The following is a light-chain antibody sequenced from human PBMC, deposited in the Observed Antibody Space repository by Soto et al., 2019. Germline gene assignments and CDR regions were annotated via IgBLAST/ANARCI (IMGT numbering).Light chain of an antibody. J-gene: IGKJ2*02. V-gene: IGKV3-11*01. Sequence: EIVLTQSPATLSLSPGERATLSCRASQSVSSYLAWYQQKPGQAPRLLIYDAPNRATGIPARFSGSGSGTDFTLTISSLEPEDFAVYYCQQRSNWPPGCTFGQGTKLEIK. CDR3: QQRSNWPPGCT. CDR2: DAP. CDR1: QSVSSY.